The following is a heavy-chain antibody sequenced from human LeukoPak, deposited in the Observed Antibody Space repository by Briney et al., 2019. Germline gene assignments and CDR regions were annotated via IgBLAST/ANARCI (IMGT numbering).Heavy chain of an antibody. Sequence: SETLSLTCAVYGGSFSGYFWSWIRQPPGKGLEWIGEANHSGRTNYNPSLKSRVTISVDPSKNQFSLNLRSVTAADTAVYYCARGQFQRDYWGQGTLVTVSS. J-gene: IGHJ4*02. CDR1: GGSFSGYF. CDR2: ANHSGRT. V-gene: IGHV4-34*01. CDR3: ARGQFQRDY.